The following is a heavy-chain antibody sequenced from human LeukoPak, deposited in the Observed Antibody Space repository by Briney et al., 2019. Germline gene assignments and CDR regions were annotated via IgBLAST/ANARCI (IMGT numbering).Heavy chain of an antibody. Sequence: ASVKVSCKASGYTFTSYAMKWVRQAPGQGLEWMGWINTNTGNPTYAQGFTGRFVFPLDTSVSTAYLQISSLKAEDTAVYYCARDAWDLNQNCFDPWGQGTLVTVSS. CDR1: GYTFTSYA. CDR2: INTNTGNP. J-gene: IGHJ5*02. D-gene: IGHD1-14*01. V-gene: IGHV7-4-1*02. CDR3: ARDAWDLNQNCFDP.